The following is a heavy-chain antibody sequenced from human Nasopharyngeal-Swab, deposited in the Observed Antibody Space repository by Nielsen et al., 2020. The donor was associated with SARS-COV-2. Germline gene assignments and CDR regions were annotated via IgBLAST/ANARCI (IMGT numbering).Heavy chain of an antibody. CDR2: INHGGST. J-gene: IGHJ6*03. D-gene: IGHD2-2*01. Sequence: RQAPGKGPEWIAEINHGGSTNYNPSLKSRVTLSVDTSMNQVSLEVSSVTAADTAVYYCARGLSGIVPAPILGLGPYYYYYYYMDVWGKGTTVTVSS. V-gene: IGHV4-34*01. CDR3: ARGLSGIVPAPILGLGPYYYYYYYMDV.